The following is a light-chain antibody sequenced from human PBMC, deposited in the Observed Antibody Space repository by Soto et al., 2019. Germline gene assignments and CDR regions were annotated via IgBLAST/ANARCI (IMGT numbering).Light chain of an antibody. Sequence: SVLTQPRSASGSTGQRVTISCSGSSSNIGSTTVSWYQQLPGAAPKLLIYSNDQWPSGVPDRFSGSKSGTSASLAISGLQSEDEADYYCASWDDSLNGFVFGTGTKVTVL. CDR1: SSNIGSTT. CDR3: ASWDDSLNGFV. V-gene: IGLV1-44*01. CDR2: SND. J-gene: IGLJ1*01.